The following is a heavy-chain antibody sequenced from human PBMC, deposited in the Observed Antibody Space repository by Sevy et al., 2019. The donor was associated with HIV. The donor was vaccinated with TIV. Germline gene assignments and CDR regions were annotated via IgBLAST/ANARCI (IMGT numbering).Heavy chain of an antibody. CDR1: GGSISSYF. CDR2: IYFTGNT. D-gene: IGHD1-1*01. Sequence: SETLSLTCTVSGGSISSYFGTWVRQSPGKGLEWIGNIYFTGNTDYSPSLKSRVTLSLDTSKSQFSLTLNSVTAADTAIYYCARDSTTRTRVLDYWGQGTLVTVSS. J-gene: IGHJ4*02. CDR3: ARDSTTRTRVLDY. V-gene: IGHV4-59*01.